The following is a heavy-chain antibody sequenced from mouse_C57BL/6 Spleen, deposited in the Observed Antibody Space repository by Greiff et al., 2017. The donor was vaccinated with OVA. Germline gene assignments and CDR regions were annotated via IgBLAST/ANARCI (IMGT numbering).Heavy chain of an antibody. CDR2: ISNGGGST. CDR3: ARWGGNYYFDY. V-gene: IGHV5-12*01. CDR1: GFTFSDYY. J-gene: IGHJ2*01. D-gene: IGHD2-1*01. Sequence: EVKLMESGGGLVQPGGSLKLSCAASGFTFSDYYMYWVRQTPEKRLEWVAYISNGGGSTYYPDTVKGRFTISRDNAKNTLYLQMSRMKSEDTAMYYCARWGGNYYFDYWGQGTTLTVSS.